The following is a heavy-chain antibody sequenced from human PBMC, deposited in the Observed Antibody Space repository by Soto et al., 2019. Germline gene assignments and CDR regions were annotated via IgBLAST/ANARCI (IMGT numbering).Heavy chain of an antibody. CDR1: GGSISSGCYS. D-gene: IGHD1-1*01. Sequence: QLQLQESGSGLVKPSQTLSLTCAVSGGSISSGCYSWSWIRQPPGKGLEWIGYIYHSGSTYYNPSLESRVTISVDRSKSQLSRKLSSVTAADTAVYYCARGTTYGCNDPGCDYWGQGTLVTVSS. CDR2: IYHSGST. J-gene: IGHJ4*02. CDR3: ARGTTYGCNDPGCDY. V-gene: IGHV4-30-2*01.